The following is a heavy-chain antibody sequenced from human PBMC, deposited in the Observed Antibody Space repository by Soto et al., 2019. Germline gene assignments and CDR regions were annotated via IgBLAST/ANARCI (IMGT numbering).Heavy chain of an antibody. CDR3: AHCGTEVSFDS. D-gene: IGHD1-20*01. CDR2: IYWDDST. V-gene: IGHV2-5*02. Sequence: QITLKESGPTLVRPTQTLTLTCTFSGFSLSATGAGVAWIRQPPGKALAWLALIYWDDSTFYSQPLKTTLTITEDTSKKQVVLTITNLHPVDTATYTCAHCGTEVSFDSWGQGTLVTVSS. J-gene: IGHJ4*02. CDR1: GFSLSATGAG.